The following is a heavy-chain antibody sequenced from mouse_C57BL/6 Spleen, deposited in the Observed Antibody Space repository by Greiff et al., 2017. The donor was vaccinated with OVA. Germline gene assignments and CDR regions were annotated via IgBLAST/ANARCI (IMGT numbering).Heavy chain of an antibody. J-gene: IGHJ3*01. D-gene: IGHD2-3*01. CDR3: ARSDYDGAWFAY. CDR2: IYPGDGDT. V-gene: IGHV1-82*01. CDR1: GYAFSSSW. Sequence: VQLQQSGPELVKPGASVKISCKASGYAFSSSWMNWVKQRPGKGLEWIGRIYPGDGDTNYNGKFKGKATLTADKSSSTAYMQLSSLTSEDSAVYCCARSDYDGAWFAYWGQGTLVTVSA.